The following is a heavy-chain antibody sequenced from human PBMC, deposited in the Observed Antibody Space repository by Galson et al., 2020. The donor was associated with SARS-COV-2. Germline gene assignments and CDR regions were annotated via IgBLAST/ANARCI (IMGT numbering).Heavy chain of an antibody. CDR3: TTDGRTHWNWQAVDI. J-gene: IGHJ3*02. D-gene: IGHD1-7*01. CDR1: GFTFSNAW. Sequence: GGSLRLSCAASGFTFSNAWMNWVRQAPGKGLEWVGRIRSNANGGTTDYNTLVKGRFTISRDDSTNTLYLRMNSLQTEDTAVYYCTTDGRTHWNWQAVDIWGQGTMVTVSS. V-gene: IGHV3-15*07. CDR2: IRSNANGGTT.